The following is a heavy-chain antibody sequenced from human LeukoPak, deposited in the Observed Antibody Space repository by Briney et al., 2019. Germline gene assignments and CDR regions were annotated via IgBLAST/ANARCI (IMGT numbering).Heavy chain of an antibody. V-gene: IGHV1-69*13. J-gene: IGHJ6*03. D-gene: IGHD3-10*01. Sequence: GASVKVSCKACGGTFSSYAISWVRQAPGQRLEWMGGIIPIFGTANYAQKFQGRVTITADESTSTAYMELSSLRSEDTAVYYCARDPMVRGAIYYYNMDVWGKGTTVTVPS. CDR3: ARDPMVRGAIYYYNMDV. CDR1: GGTFSSYA. CDR2: IIPIFGTA.